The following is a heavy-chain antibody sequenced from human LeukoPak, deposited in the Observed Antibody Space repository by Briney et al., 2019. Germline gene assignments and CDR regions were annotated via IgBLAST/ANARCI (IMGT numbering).Heavy chain of an antibody. V-gene: IGHV1-69*02. Sequence: ASVKVSCKASGGTFSSYTSSWVRQAPGQGLEWMGRIIPILGIANYAQKFQGRVTITADKSTSTAYMELSSLRSEDTAVYYCARVLAVDGDGAFDIWGQGTMVTVSS. D-gene: IGHD6-19*01. J-gene: IGHJ3*02. CDR3: ARVLAVDGDGAFDI. CDR1: GGTFSSYT. CDR2: IIPILGIA.